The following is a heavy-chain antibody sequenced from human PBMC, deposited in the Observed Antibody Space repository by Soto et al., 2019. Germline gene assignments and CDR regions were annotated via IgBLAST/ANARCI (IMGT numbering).Heavy chain of an antibody. Sequence: GGSLRLSCAASGFTFSSYAMHWVRQAPGKGLEWVAVISYDGSNKYYADSVKGRFTISRDNSKNTLYLQMNSLRAEDTAVYYCARDPLLYCSGGSCYKLKYYFDYWGQGTLVTVSS. J-gene: IGHJ4*02. CDR1: GFTFSSYA. D-gene: IGHD2-15*01. CDR2: ISYDGSNK. CDR3: ARDPLLYCSGGSCYKLKYYFDY. V-gene: IGHV3-30-3*01.